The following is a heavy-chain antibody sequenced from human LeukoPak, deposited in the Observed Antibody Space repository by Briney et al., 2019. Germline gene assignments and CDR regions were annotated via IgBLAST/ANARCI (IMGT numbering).Heavy chain of an antibody. CDR2: INHSGST. J-gene: IGHJ4*02. Sequence: SETLSLTCAVYGGSFSGYYWSWIRQPPVKGLEWIGEINHSGSTNYNPSLKSRVTISVDTSKNQFSLQLNSVTPEDTAVYYCARDIASWSLRSPFDYWGQGTLVTVSS. V-gene: IGHV4-34*01. D-gene: IGHD1-26*01. CDR3: ARDIASWSLRSPFDY. CDR1: GGSFSGYY.